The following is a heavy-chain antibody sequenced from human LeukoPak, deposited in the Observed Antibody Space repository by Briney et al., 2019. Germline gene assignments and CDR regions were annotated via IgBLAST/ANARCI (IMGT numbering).Heavy chain of an antibody. J-gene: IGHJ4*02. V-gene: IGHV6-1*01. CDR2: TYYRFKWYS. Sequence: SQTLSLTCDISGDSVSTNTVDWNWIRQSPSRGLEWLGRTYYRFKWYSEYAVSVKSRINIKPDTSKNQFSLQLNSVTPEDTAVYYCARGVDKTVNRGIDYWGQGTLVTVSS. CDR3: ARGVDKTVNRGIDY. D-gene: IGHD3-10*01. CDR1: GDSVSTNTVD.